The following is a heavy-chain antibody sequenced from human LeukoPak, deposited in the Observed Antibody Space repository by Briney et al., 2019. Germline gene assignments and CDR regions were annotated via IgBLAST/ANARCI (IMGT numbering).Heavy chain of an antibody. D-gene: IGHD5-18*01. J-gene: IGHJ3*02. CDR2: FDPEDGDT. Sequence: GASVEVSCKVSGYTLTALSMHWVRQAPGKGLEWVGGFDPEDGDTIYAHKFQGRVTMTEDTSTDTAYMELSSLRSEDTAVYYCATGGSRNLRKLLLPYAFHIWGQGTMVTVSS. CDR3: ATGGSRNLRKLLLPYAFHI. CDR1: GYTLTALS. V-gene: IGHV1-24*01.